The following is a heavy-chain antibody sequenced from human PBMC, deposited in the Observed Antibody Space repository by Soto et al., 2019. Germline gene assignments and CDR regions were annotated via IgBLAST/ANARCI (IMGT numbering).Heavy chain of an antibody. V-gene: IGHV3-15*01. Sequence: GGSLRLSCAASGFTFSYAWMSWVRQSPGKGLDWVGRIKSKSDGGTTEYAAPVRGRFTISRDDSKNTLYLQMNSLKTEDTAVYYCTTDLWRIAVVVGSTGYFNPWGQGTPVTVSS. CDR3: TTDLWRIAVVVGSTGYFNP. D-gene: IGHD2-15*01. CDR1: GFTFSYAW. J-gene: IGHJ5*02. CDR2: IKSKSDGGTT.